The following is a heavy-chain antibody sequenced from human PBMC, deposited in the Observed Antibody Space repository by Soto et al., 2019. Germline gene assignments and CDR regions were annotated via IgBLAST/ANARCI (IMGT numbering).Heavy chain of an antibody. Sequence: GGSLRLSCAASGFTFSSYAMSWVRQAPGKGLEWVSAISGSGGSTYYADSVKGRFTISRDNSKNTLYLQMNSLRAEDTAVYYCAKDPGLGSSSRWFDPWGQGTLVTVSS. V-gene: IGHV3-23*01. D-gene: IGHD6-6*01. CDR1: GFTFSSYA. CDR2: ISGSGGST. CDR3: AKDPGLGSSSRWFDP. J-gene: IGHJ5*02.